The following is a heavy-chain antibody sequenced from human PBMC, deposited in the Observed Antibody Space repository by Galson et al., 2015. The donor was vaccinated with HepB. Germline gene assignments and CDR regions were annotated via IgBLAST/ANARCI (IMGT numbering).Heavy chain of an antibody. CDR3: ASPARAPTSQFYYYGMDV. V-gene: IGHV1-69*13. CDR2: IIPIFGTA. J-gene: IGHJ6*02. Sequence: SVKVSCKASGGTFSSYAISWVRQAPGQGLEWMGGIIPIFGTANYAQKFQGRVTITANESTSTAYMELSSLRSEDTAVYYCASPARAPTSQFYYYGMDVWGQGTTVTVSS. CDR1: GGTFSSYA. D-gene: IGHD3-10*01.